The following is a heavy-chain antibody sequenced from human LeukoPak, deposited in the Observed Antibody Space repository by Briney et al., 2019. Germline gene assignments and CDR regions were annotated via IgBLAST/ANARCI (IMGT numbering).Heavy chain of an antibody. CDR2: INSDGSRT. D-gene: IGHD3-16*02. CDR1: GFTFSSYW. J-gene: IGHJ5*02. CDR3: ARVLSGMRIDP. Sequence: PGGSLRLSCAASGFTFSSYWMHWVRQAPGEGLVWVSRINSDGSRTSYADSVKGRFTISRDNAKNSLYLQMNSLRDEDTAVYYCARVLSGMRIDPWGQGTLVTVSS. V-gene: IGHV3-74*01.